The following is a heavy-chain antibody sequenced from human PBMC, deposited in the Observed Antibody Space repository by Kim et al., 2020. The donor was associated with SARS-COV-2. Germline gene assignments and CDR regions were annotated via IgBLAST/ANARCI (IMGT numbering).Heavy chain of an antibody. CDR3: ARGTRSGIRRWFDP. D-gene: IGHD3-10*01. V-gene: IGHV4-34*01. J-gene: IGHJ5*02. CDR1: GGSFSGYY. Sequence: SETLSLTCAVYGGSFSGYYWSWIRQPPGKGLEWIGEINHSGSTNYNPSLKSRVTISVDTSKNQFSLKLSSVTAADTAVYYCARGTRSGIRRWFDPWGQGTLVTVSS. CDR2: INHSGST.